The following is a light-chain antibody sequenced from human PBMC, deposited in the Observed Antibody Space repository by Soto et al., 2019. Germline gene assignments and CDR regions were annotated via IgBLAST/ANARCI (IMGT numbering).Light chain of an antibody. Sequence: DIQMTQSPSTLSASVGDRVTTTCRASQSISSWLAWYQQKPGTAPKVLIYEASTLESGVPSRFSGIRSGTEFTLTVSSLQPDDFATYYCQQYNDSFPFTFGQGTKVDIK. CDR2: EAS. V-gene: IGKV1-5*03. CDR1: QSISSW. J-gene: IGKJ2*01. CDR3: QQYNDSFPFT.